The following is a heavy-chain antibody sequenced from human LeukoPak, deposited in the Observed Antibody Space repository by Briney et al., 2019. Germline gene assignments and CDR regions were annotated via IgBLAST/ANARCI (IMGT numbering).Heavy chain of an antibody. D-gene: IGHD3-22*01. CDR2: INHSGST. V-gene: IGHV4-34*01. Sequence: SETLSLTCAVYGGSFSGYYWSWIRQPPGKGLEWIGEINHSGSTNYNPSLKSRVTISVDTSKNQFSLKLSSVTAADTAVYYCAREGLGLNGYYPFDYWGQGTLVTASS. CDR1: GGSFSGYY. CDR3: AREGLGLNGYYPFDY. J-gene: IGHJ4*02.